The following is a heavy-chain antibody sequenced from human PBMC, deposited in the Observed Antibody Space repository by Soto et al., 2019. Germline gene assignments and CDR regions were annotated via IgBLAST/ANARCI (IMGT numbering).Heavy chain of an antibody. V-gene: IGHV4-59*01. CDR1: GGSISSYF. CDR3: ARIHSIAARYFDY. Sequence: SETLSLTSTVSGGSISSYFWSWIRQSPGKGLEWIGYIYYTGSTNYNPSLKGRITISVDTPKNQFSLRLSSVTAADTAIYYCARIHSIAARYFDYWGQGTLVTVSS. D-gene: IGHD6-6*01. CDR2: IYYTGST. J-gene: IGHJ4*02.